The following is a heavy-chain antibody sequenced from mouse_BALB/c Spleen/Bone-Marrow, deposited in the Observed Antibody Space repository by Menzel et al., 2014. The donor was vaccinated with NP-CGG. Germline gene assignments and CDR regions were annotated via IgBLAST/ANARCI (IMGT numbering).Heavy chain of an antibody. Sequence: EVMLVESGGGLVKPGGSLKLSCAASGFTFSSYGMSWVRRTPEKRLEWVATISGGGSYTYYPDSVKGRFTISRDNAKNNLYLQMSSLRSEDTALYYCARQNGNYGYYYAMDYLGQGTSVTVSS. CDR3: ARQNGNYGYYYAMDY. CDR1: GFTFSSYG. V-gene: IGHV5-9-2*01. J-gene: IGHJ4*01. D-gene: IGHD2-1*01. CDR2: ISGGGSYT.